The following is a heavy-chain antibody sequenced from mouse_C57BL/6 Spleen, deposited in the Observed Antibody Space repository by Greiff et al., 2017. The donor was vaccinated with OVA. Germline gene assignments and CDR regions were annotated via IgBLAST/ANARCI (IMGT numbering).Heavy chain of an antibody. CDR2: IDPSDSET. CDR3: ARSDDSNGFAY. J-gene: IGHJ3*01. CDR1: GYTFTSYW. Sequence: QVQLQQPGAELLRPGSSVKLSCKASGYTFTSYWMHWVKQRPIQGLEWIGNIDPSDSETHYNQKFKDKATLTVDKSSSTAYMQLSSLTSEDSAVYYCARSDDSNGFAYWGQGTLVTVSA. D-gene: IGHD2-5*01. V-gene: IGHV1-52*01.